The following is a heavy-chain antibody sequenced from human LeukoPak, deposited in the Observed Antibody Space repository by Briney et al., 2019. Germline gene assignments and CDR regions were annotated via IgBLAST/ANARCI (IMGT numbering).Heavy chain of an antibody. Sequence: SETLSLTCAVYGGSFSGYYWSWIRQHPGKGLEWIGYIYYSGSTYYNPSLKSRVTISVDTSKNQFSLKLSSVTAADTAVYYCASDPYWGQGTLVTVSS. CDR2: IYYSGST. CDR1: GGSFSGYY. J-gene: IGHJ4*02. V-gene: IGHV4-31*11. CDR3: ASDPY.